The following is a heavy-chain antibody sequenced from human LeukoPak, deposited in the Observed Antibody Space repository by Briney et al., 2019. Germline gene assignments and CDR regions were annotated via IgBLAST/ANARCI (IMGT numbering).Heavy chain of an antibody. V-gene: IGHV1-2*02. D-gene: IGHD1-1*01. CDR3: VRDVHNYNDNY. J-gene: IGHJ4*02. CDR1: GYTFTGYN. Sequence: ASVKVSCKASGYTFTGYNMHWLRQAPGQGLEWMGWMNPNSGGTLYSPKFQGRVTMTRDTSISTAFMELSRLRFDDTAIYYCVRDVHNYNDNYWGQGTLVTASS. CDR2: MNPNSGGT.